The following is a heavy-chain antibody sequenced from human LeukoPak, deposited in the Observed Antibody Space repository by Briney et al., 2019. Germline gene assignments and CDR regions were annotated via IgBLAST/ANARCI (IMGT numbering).Heavy chain of an antibody. Sequence: GSVKVSCKASGYTFTSYGISWVRQAPGQGLEWMGWISAYNGNTNYAQKLQGRVTMTTDTSTSTAYMELRSLRSDDTAVYYCARDTPIQFSSSSHYYYGMDVWGQGTTVTVSS. CDR1: GYTFTSYG. D-gene: IGHD6-6*01. V-gene: IGHV1-18*01. J-gene: IGHJ6*02. CDR3: ARDTPIQFSSSSHYYYGMDV. CDR2: ISAYNGNT.